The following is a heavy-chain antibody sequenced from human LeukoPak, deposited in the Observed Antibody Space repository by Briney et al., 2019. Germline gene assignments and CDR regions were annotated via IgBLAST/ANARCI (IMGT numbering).Heavy chain of an antibody. J-gene: IGHJ4*02. CDR2: IYTSGTI. Sequence: SETLSLTCTVSGGSISSYYWSWIRQPAGTALEWMGRIYTSGTITYNPSLKSRVTTSVDTPKNQFSLKLSSVTAADTVVNYCASEVNIGSSGGADIERHFDYWGQGTLVTVSS. CDR3: ASEVNIGSSGGADIERHFDY. V-gene: IGHV4-4*07. CDR1: GGSISSYY. D-gene: IGHD6-19*01.